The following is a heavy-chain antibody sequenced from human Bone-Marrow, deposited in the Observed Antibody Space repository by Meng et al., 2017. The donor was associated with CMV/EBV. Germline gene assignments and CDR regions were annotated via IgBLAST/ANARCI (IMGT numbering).Heavy chain of an antibody. J-gene: IGHJ5*02. CDR1: GYTFTSYG. CDR2: ISAYNGNT. V-gene: IGHV1-18*01. Sequence: ASVKVSCKASGYTFTSYGISWVRQAPGQGLEWMGWISAYNGNTNYAQKLQGRVTMTTDTSTSTAYMELRSLRSDDTAVYYCARRGRRSYCSSTSCYLNWFDPWGQGTLVTVSS. D-gene: IGHD2-2*01. CDR3: ARRGRRSYCSSTSCYLNWFDP.